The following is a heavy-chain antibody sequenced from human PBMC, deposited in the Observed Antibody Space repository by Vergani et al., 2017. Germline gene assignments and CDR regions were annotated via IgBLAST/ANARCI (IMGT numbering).Heavy chain of an antibody. V-gene: IGHV4-4*02. D-gene: IGHD1-20*01. CDR3: ARFLTGTTIYYYYGMDI. J-gene: IGHJ6*02. Sequence: QVQLQESGPGLVKPSGTLSLTCAVSGGSISSSNWWSWVRQPPVKGLEWIGEIYHSGSTNYNPSLKSRVTISVDKSKNQFSLKLSSVTAADTAVYYCARFLTGTTIYYYYGMDIWGQGTTVTVSS. CDR2: IYHSGST. CDR1: GGSISSSNW.